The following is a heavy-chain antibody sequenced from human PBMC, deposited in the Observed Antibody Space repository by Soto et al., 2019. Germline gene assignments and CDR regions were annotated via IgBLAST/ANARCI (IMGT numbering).Heavy chain of an antibody. CDR2: IIPIFGTA. V-gene: IGHV1-69*13. CDR3: ARATEEVLTAHYKWYYGMDV. J-gene: IGHJ6*02. CDR1: GGTFSSYA. Sequence: ASVKVSCKASGGTFSSYAISWVRQAPGQGLEWMGGIIPIFGTANYAQKFQGRVTITADESTSTAYMELSSLRSEDTAVYYCARATEEVLTAHYKWYYGMDVWGQGTTVTVSS. D-gene: IGHD3-9*01.